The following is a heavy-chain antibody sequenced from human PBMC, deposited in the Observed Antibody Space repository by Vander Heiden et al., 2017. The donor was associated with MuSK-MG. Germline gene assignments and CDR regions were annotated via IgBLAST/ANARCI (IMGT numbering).Heavy chain of an antibody. V-gene: IGHV3-23*01. CDR2: ISGSSGST. D-gene: IGHD6-19*01. CDR3: AKDKQWLVHDY. Sequence: EVPLLESGGGLVQPGGSLRVPCAASGFTFSNYAMSWVRQAPGKGLEWVSSISGSSGSTYYADSVKGRFTISRDNSKNTLYMQMNDLRVEDTAVYYCAKDKQWLVHDYWGQGTLITVTS. J-gene: IGHJ4*02. CDR1: GFTFSNYA.